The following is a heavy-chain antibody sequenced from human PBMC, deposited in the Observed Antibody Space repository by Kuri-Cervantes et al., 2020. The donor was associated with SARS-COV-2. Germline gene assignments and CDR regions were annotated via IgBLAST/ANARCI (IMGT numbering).Heavy chain of an antibody. CDR3: AKDSGYQLHYVYYYYGMDV. CDR1: GFTFSSYA. CDR2: ISGSGGST. D-gene: IGHD2-2*01. J-gene: IGHJ6*02. V-gene: IGHV3-23*01. Sequence: GESLKIPCAASGFTFSSYAMSWVRQAPGKGLEWVSAISGSGGSTYYADPVKGRFTISRDNSKNTLYLQMNSLRAEDTAVYYCAKDSGYQLHYVYYYYGMDVWGQGTTVTVSS.